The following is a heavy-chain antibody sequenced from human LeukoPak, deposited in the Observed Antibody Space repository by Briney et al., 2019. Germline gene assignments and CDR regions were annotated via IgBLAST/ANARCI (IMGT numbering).Heavy chain of an antibody. Sequence: SETLSLTCTVSGGSISSSSYYWGWIRQPPGKGLEWIGSIYYSGSTYYNPSLKSRVTISVDTSKNQFSLKLSPVTAADTAVYYCARRPRITIFGVVIRYFEFRGQGTLVTVSS. D-gene: IGHD3-3*01. CDR1: GGSISSSSYY. V-gene: IGHV4-39*01. CDR2: IYYSGST. CDR3: ARRPRITIFGVVIRYFEF. J-gene: IGHJ4*02.